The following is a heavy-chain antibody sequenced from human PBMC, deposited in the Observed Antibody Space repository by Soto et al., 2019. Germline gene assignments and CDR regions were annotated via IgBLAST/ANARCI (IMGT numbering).Heavy chain of an antibody. V-gene: IGHV5-10-1*01. CDR1: AYRFTNYW. CDR3: ARREATGSYYYYGMDV. Sequence: GESLKISCKGSAYRFTNYWISWVRQMPGKGLEWMGRIDPSDSYTNYSPSFQGHVTISADKSISTAYLQWSSLKASDTAMYYCARREATGSYYYYGMDVWGQGTTVTVSS. CDR2: IDPSDSYT. D-gene: IGHD1-26*01. J-gene: IGHJ6*02.